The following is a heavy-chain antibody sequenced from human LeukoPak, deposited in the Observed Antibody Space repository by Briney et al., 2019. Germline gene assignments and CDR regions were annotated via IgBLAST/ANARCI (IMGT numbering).Heavy chain of an antibody. Sequence: ASVKVSCKASGYTFTSYGISWVRQAPGQGLEWMGWISAYNGNTNYAQKLQGRVTMTTDTSTSTAYMELRSLRSDDTAVYYCAREEWGYYDCSGTGLDYWGQGTLVTVSS. CDR1: GYTFTSYG. CDR2: ISAYNGNT. V-gene: IGHV1-18*01. CDR3: AREEWGYYDCSGTGLDY. D-gene: IGHD3-22*01. J-gene: IGHJ4*02.